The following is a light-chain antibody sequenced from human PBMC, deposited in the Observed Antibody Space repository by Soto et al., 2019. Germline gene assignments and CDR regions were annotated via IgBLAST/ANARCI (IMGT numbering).Light chain of an antibody. CDR2: GAS. CDR3: HQCDSSPWT. J-gene: IGKJ1*01. V-gene: IGKV3-20*01. CDR1: QSLSSNY. Sequence: EVVMRQSPATLSVSPGEGATLSCRASQSLSSNYLAWYQQKPGQAPRLLIYGASNRATGIPDRFSGSGSGTDFTLTISRLEPEDFAVFYCHQCDSSPWTFGQGDQGGYQ.